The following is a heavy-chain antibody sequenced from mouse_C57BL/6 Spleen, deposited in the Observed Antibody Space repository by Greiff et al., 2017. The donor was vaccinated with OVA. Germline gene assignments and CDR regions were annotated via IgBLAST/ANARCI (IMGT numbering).Heavy chain of an antibody. Sequence: QVQLQQSGAELVRPGASVTLSCKASGYTFTDYEMHWVKQTPVHGLEWIGAIDPETGGTAYNQKFKGKAILTADKSSSTAYMELRSLTSEDSAVYYCTRYGDYCDYWGQGTTLTVAS. V-gene: IGHV1-15*01. CDR3: TRYGDYCDY. CDR2: IDPETGGT. CDR1: GYTFTDYE. J-gene: IGHJ2*01. D-gene: IGHD1-2*01.